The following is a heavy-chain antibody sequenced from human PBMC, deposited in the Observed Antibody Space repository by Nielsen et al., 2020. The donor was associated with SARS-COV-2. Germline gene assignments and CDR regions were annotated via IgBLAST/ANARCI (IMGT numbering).Heavy chain of an antibody. D-gene: IGHD3-3*01. V-gene: IGHV1-69*05. CDR3: ARLLGVAFDY. J-gene: IGHJ4*02. CDR1: GGTFSSYA. CDR2: IIPIFGTA. Sequence: SVKVSCKASGGTFSSYAISWVRQAPGQGLEWMGGIIPIFGTANYAQKFQGRVTMTRDTSTSTVYMELSSLRSEDTAVYYCARLLGVAFDYWGQGTLVTVSS.